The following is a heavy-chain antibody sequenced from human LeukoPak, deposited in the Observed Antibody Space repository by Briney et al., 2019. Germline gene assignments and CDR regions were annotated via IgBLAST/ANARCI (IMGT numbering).Heavy chain of an antibody. V-gene: IGHV3-7*01. D-gene: IGHD2-2*02. Sequence: GGSLRLSCAASGFTFSSYWISWVRQAPGKGLEWVANIKQDGSEKYYVDSVKGRFTISRDNAKNSLYLQMNSLRAEDTAVYYCAREQYCSSTSCYTSFDYWGQGTLVTVSS. J-gene: IGHJ4*02. CDR2: IKQDGSEK. CDR1: GFTFSSYW. CDR3: AREQYCSSTSCYTSFDY.